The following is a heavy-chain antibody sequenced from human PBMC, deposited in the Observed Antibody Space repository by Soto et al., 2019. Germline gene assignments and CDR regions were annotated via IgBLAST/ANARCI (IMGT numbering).Heavy chain of an antibody. J-gene: IGHJ3*02. CDR1: GYTFTSYD. Sequence: QVQLVQSGAEVKKTGASVKVSCKASGYTFTSYDINWVRQATGQGREWMGWMNPNSGNTGYAQKFQGRVTMTRNTSISTAYMELSSLRSEDTAVYYCARTPRSSGYSDAFDIWGQGTMVTVSS. CDR3: ARTPRSSGYSDAFDI. D-gene: IGHD3-22*01. V-gene: IGHV1-8*01. CDR2: MNPNSGNT.